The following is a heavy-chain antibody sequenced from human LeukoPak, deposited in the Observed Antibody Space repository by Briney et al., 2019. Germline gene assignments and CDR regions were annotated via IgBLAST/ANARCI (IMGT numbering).Heavy chain of an antibody. CDR1: GFTFSSYW. D-gene: IGHD4-17*01. J-gene: IGHJ4*02. V-gene: IGHV3-74*01. Sequence: GGSLRLSCAASGFTFSSYWMHWVRQAPGKGLVWVSRINSDESSTNYADSVKGRFTISRDNAKNMLYLQMNRLRAEDTAVYYCARVKFAGDYPVDYWGQGTLVTVSS. CDR2: INSDESST. CDR3: ARVKFAGDYPVDY.